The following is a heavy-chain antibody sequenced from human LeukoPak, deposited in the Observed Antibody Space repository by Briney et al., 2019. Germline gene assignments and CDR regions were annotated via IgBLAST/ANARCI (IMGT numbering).Heavy chain of an antibody. J-gene: IGHJ6*02. CDR2: ISYDGSNK. D-gene: IGHD5-18*01. Sequence: GGSLRLSCAASGFTFSSYGMHWVRQAPGKGLEWVAVISYDGSNKYYADSVKGRFTISRDNSKNTLYLQMNSLRAKDTAVYYCAKDLRPGYSYGYGMDVWGQGTTVTVSS. CDR3: AKDLRPGYSYGYGMDV. CDR1: GFTFSSYG. V-gene: IGHV3-30*18.